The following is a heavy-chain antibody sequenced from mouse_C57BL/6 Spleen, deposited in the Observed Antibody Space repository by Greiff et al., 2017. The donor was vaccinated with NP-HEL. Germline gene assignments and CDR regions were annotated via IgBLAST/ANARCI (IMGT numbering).Heavy chain of an antibody. J-gene: IGHJ2*01. Sequence: EVQGVESGGGLVKPGGSLKLSCAASGFTFSSYAMSWVRQTPEKRLEWVATISDGGSYTYYPDNVQGRFTISRDNAKNKLYMQMGNLRCEDTAMYYCAREGPVYYGNRSVYYFDYWGQGTTLTVSS. V-gene: IGHV5-4*01. CDR1: GFTFSSYA. CDR3: AREGPVYYGNRSVYYFDY. CDR2: ISDGGSYT. D-gene: IGHD1-1*01.